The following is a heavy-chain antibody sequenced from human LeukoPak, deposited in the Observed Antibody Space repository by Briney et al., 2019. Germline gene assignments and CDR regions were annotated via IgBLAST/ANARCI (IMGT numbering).Heavy chain of an antibody. V-gene: IGHV3-66*01. D-gene: IGHD6-13*01. J-gene: IGHJ4*02. CDR2: IYSGGST. Sequence: PGGSLRLSCAASGFTVSNNYMSWVRQAPGEGLEWVSVIYSGGSTYYADSVKGRFTISRDNSKNTLYLQMNSLRAEDTAVYYCARVAAAAGTVDYWGQGTLVTVSS. CDR1: GFTVSNNY. CDR3: ARVAAAAGTVDY.